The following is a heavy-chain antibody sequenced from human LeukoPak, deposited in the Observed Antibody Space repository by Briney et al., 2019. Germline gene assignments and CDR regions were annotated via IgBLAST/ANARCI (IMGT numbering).Heavy chain of an antibody. Sequence: GASVKVSCKASGYTFAGYYMHWVRQAPGQGLEWMGWINPKIGGTNYAQKFQGRVTMTRDTSISTAYMELSRLRSDDTAAYYCAREIGSGSFLDSWGQGTLVTVSS. CDR1: GYTFAGYY. CDR2: INPKIGGT. V-gene: IGHV1-2*02. CDR3: AREIGSGSFLDS. J-gene: IGHJ4*02. D-gene: IGHD3-10*01.